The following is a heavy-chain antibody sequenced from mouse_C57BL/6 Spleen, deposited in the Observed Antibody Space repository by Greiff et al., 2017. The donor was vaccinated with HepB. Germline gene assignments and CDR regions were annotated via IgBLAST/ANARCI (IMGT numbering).Heavy chain of an antibody. Sequence: EVHLVESGGGLVKPGGSLKLSCAASGFTFSSYAMSWVRQTPEKRLEWVATISDGGSYTYYPDNVKGRFTISRDNAKNNLYLQMSHLKSEDTAMYYCASDSLTLTLQAWFAYWGQGTLVTVSA. V-gene: IGHV5-4*01. D-gene: IGHD4-1*01. CDR3: ASDSLTLTLQAWFAY. J-gene: IGHJ3*01. CDR1: GFTFSSYA. CDR2: ISDGGSYT.